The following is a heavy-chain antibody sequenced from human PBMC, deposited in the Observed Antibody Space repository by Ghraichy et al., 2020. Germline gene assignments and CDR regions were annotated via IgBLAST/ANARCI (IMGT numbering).Heavy chain of an antibody. CDR2: IYSGGST. J-gene: IGHJ4*02. Sequence: GGSLRLSCAASGFTVSSTYMNWVRQAPGKGLEWVSIIYSGGSTYYADSVKGRFTISRDNSKNTLYLQMNSLRAEDTAVYYCARDLTFDYWGQGTLVTVSS. CDR1: GFTVSSTY. CDR3: ARDLTFDY. V-gene: IGHV3-53*01.